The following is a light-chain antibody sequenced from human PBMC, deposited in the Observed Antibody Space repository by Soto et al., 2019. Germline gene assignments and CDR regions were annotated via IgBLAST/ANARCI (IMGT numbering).Light chain of an antibody. CDR1: QSVSSSY. V-gene: IGKV3-20*01. Sequence: EIVLTQSPGTLSLSPGERATLSCRASQSVSSSYLAWYQQKPGQAPRLLIYGASSRATGIPDRFSGSGSGTDFTLTISRLEPEDFAVYYCQQYVSSVTFGPGTKVDIK. CDR2: GAS. CDR3: QQYVSSVT. J-gene: IGKJ3*01.